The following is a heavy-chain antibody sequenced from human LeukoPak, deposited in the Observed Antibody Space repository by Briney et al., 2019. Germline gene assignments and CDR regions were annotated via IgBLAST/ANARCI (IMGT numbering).Heavy chain of an antibody. Sequence: ASVKVSCKASGYTFINYDISWVLQATGQGLEWMGWMNPKSGYTGYAQNFKGRVTMTMNTSITTAYMELSSLRSEDTAMYYCARTYGDYDYWGQGTLVTVSS. V-gene: IGHV1-8*01. CDR2: MNPKSGYT. CDR3: ARTYGDYDY. J-gene: IGHJ4*02. D-gene: IGHD4-17*01. CDR1: GYTFINYD.